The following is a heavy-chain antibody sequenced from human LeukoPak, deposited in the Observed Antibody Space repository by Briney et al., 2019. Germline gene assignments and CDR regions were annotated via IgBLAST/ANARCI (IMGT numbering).Heavy chain of an antibody. CDR3: AADTPRPPARIDY. J-gene: IGHJ4*02. CDR2: VRATTDGGTI. V-gene: IGHV3-15*01. CDR1: GFTFSNAW. Sequence: PGGSLRLSCAASGFTFSNAWMSWVRQVPGKGLEWVGRVRATTDGGTIEYTAPVKGRFSISRDDSTNTLYLQMNSLKTEDTAVYYCAADTPRPPARIDYWGQGALVTVSS. D-gene: IGHD1-1*01.